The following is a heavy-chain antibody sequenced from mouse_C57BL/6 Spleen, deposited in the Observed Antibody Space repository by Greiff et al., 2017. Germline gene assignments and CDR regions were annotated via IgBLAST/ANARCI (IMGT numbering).Heavy chain of an antibody. Sequence: EVQLQESGGGLVKPGGSLKLSCAASGFTFSDYGMHWVRQAPEKGLEWVAYISSGSSTIYYADTVKGRFTISRDNAKNTLFLQMTSLRSEDTAMYYCARAFYYYGSSYRYAMDYWGQGTSVTVSS. CDR1: GFTFSDYG. J-gene: IGHJ4*01. V-gene: IGHV5-17*01. CDR3: ARAFYYYGSSYRYAMDY. CDR2: ISSGSSTI. D-gene: IGHD1-1*01.